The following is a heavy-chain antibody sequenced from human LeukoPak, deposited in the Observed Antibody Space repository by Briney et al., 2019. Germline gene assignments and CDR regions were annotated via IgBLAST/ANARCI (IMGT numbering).Heavy chain of an antibody. CDR3: AKEGDFWSGYYSVDY. V-gene: IGHV3-23*01. J-gene: IGHJ4*02. CDR2: ISGSGGST. D-gene: IGHD3-3*01. Sequence: GGSLRLSCAASGFTFSSYAMSWVRQAPGKGLEWVSAISGSGGSTYYADSVKGRFTISRDNSKNTPYLQMNSLRAEDTAVYYCAKEGDFWSGYYSVDYWGQGTLVTVSS. CDR1: GFTFSSYA.